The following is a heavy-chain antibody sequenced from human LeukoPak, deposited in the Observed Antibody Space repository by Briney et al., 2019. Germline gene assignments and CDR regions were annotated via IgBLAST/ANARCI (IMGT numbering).Heavy chain of an antibody. Sequence: GGSLRLPCAVSGFTFSNYWMSWVRQAPGKGLEWVANIKQEGSEKYYVDSVKGRFTISRDNAKKSVYLQMNSLRAEDTAVYYCATVRIVVVPAARALDYWGQGTLVTVSS. J-gene: IGHJ4*02. V-gene: IGHV3-7*01. D-gene: IGHD2-2*01. CDR3: ATVRIVVVPAARALDY. CDR2: IKQEGSEK. CDR1: GFTFSNYW.